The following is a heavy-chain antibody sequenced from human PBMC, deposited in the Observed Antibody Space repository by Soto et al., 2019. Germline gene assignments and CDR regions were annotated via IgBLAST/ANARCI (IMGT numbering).Heavy chain of an antibody. CDR1: GFILSDCA. CDR3: ARDLSWGSNWYYYMDV. CDR2: ISSSSSVI. V-gene: IGHV3-48*01. D-gene: IGHD7-27*01. J-gene: IGHJ6*03. Sequence: EVQLVESGGGLVQPGGSLRLSCATSGFILSDCAMNWVRQAPGKGLEWVSYISSSSSVIDYADSVKGLFTVSRDNARNSLYLQMTSLRAEDTAVYYCARDLSWGSNWYYYMDVWGKGTTVTVSS.